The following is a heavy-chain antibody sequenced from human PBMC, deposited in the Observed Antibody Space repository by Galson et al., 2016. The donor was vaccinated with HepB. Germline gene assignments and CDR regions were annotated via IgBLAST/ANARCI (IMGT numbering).Heavy chain of an antibody. V-gene: IGHV3-21*01. Sequence: SLRLSCAASGFTFRNYRMNWVRQAPGKGLEWVSSISSGSAYTYSADSVKGRFTISRDNVKNSLYLQMNSLGVEDTAVYYCARMRYSSGWLDGFDIWGQGTMVTVSS. D-gene: IGHD6-19*01. CDR1: GFTFRNYR. J-gene: IGHJ3*02. CDR2: ISSGSAYT. CDR3: ARMRYSSGWLDGFDI.